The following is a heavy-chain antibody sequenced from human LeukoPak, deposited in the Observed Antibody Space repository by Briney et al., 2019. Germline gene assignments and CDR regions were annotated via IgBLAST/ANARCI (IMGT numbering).Heavy chain of an antibody. CDR1: GVSISSYY. CDR3: ARGSRVPAAMFWFDP. Sequence: PSETLSLTCTVSGVSISSYYWSWIRQPPGKGLEWIGYIYYSGSTNYKPSLKSRVTISVDTSKNQFSLKLSSVTAADTAVYYCARGSRVPAAMFWFDPWGQGTLVTVSS. D-gene: IGHD2-2*01. CDR2: IYYSGST. V-gene: IGHV4-59*01. J-gene: IGHJ5*02.